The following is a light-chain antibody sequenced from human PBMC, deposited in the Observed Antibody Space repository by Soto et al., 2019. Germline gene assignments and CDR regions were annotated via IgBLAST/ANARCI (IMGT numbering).Light chain of an antibody. V-gene: IGKV3-15*01. CDR3: QHYTNWPPIT. CDR2: GAS. J-gene: IGKJ5*01. CDR1: QSVTSN. Sequence: EIVMTQSPATLSVSPGERATLSCRASQSVTSNLAWYQQKPAQAPRLLLYGASTRATGIPDRFSRSETGTEFCFTISSLQSEDCVVYYCQHYTNWPPITFGQGTRLEIK.